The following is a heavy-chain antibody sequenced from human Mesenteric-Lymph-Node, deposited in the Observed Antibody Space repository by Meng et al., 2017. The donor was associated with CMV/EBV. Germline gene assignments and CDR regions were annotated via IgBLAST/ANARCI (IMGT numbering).Heavy chain of an antibody. CDR3: ARGGRSPGGVGWYFDI. J-gene: IGHJ2*01. CDR2: ISYDGSNK. Sequence: GESLKISCAASGFTFSSYAMHWVRQAPGKGLEWVAVISYDGSNKYYADSVKGRFTISRDNSKNTLYLQMNSLRAEDTAVYYCARGGRSPGGVGWYFDIWGRGTLVTVSS. D-gene: IGHD1-26*01. CDR1: GFTFSSYA. V-gene: IGHV3-30*04.